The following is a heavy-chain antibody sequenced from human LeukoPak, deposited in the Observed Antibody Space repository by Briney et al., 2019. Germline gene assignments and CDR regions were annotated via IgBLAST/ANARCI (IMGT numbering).Heavy chain of an antibody. D-gene: IGHD2-2*01. J-gene: IGHJ4*02. Sequence: PGGSLRLSCAASGFTFSSYAMSWVRRAPGKGLEWVSAISGSGGSTYYADSVKGRFTISRDNSKNTLYLQMNSLRVEDTAVYYCAKGRYQLLSPFDYWGQGTLVTVSS. CDR3: AKGRYQLLSPFDY. CDR2: ISGSGGST. CDR1: GFTFSSYA. V-gene: IGHV3-23*01.